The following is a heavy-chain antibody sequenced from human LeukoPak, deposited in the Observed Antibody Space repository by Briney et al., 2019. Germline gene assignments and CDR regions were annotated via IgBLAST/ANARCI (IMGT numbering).Heavy chain of an antibody. V-gene: IGHV1-2*02. CDR2: INPNSGGT. CDR3: ARGDYYGSPKVVAA. Sequence: ATVKVSCKASGYTFTGYYMHWVRQAPGQGLEWMGWINPNSGGTNYAQKFQDRVTMTRDTSISTAYIELNFLRSDDTAVFYCARGDYYGSPKVVAAWGQGTLVTVSS. J-gene: IGHJ5*02. CDR1: GYTFTGYY. D-gene: IGHD3-10*01.